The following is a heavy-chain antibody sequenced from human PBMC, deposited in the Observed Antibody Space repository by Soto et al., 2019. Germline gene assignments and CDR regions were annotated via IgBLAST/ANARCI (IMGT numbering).Heavy chain of an antibody. CDR3: AKEQRAQAVLDY. V-gene: IGHV3-23*01. CDR2: ISGSGGST. J-gene: IGHJ4*02. D-gene: IGHD1-1*01. Sequence: GGSLRLSCAASGFTFSSYAMSWVRQAPGKGLEWVSAISGSGGSTYYADSVKGRFTISRDNSKNTLYLQMNSLRAEASVVYYCAKEQRAQAVLDYWGQGTLVTVSS. CDR1: GFTFSSYA.